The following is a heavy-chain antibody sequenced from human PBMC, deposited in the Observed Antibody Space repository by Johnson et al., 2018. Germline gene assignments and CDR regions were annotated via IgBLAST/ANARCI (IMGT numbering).Heavy chain of an antibody. Sequence: QVQLQESGPGLVKSSDTLSLTCTVSGGSMSTYYWSWIRQPPGKGLEWIGYIFYGGSSKHNPSLKSRAFISVDTAKNQFSLNLSSVTAADTSMYYCSRAAVDSSMVGAFDIWGHVSMVAVSS. CDR1: GGSMSTYY. J-gene: IGHJ3*02. CDR3: SRAAVDSSMVGAFDI. V-gene: IGHV4-59*07. D-gene: IGHD5-18*01. CDR2: IFYGGSS.